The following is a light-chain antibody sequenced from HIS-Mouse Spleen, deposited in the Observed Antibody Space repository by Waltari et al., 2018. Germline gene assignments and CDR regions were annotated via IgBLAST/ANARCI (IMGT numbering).Light chain of an antibody. Sequence: QSALTQPRPVSGSPGQSVTISCPGTSSDFGGYNYASWSQQHPGKAPKLMIYDVSKRPSGVPDRFSGSKSGNTASLTISGLQAEDEADYYCCSYAGSYTYVFGTGTKVTVL. J-gene: IGLJ1*01. CDR3: CSYAGSYTYV. V-gene: IGLV2-11*01. CDR2: DVS. CDR1: SSDFGGYNY.